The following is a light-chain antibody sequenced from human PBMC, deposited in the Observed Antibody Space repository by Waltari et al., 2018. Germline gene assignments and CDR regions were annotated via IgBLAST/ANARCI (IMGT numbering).Light chain of an antibody. CDR3: QTWGTGIQV. J-gene: IGLJ3*02. Sequence: QSALPQPVSVSGSPGPSITISRTGTRTYVGRYNLFPWSQHRPGKAPKLIIYGVSKRPSGVSNRFSGSKSGNTASLTISGLRTEDEADYYCQTWGTGIQVFGGGTKLTVL. CDR1: RTYVGRYNL. CDR2: GVS. V-gene: IGLV2-23*02.